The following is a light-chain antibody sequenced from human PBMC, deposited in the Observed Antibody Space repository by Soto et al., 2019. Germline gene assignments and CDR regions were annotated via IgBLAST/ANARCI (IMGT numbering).Light chain of an antibody. Sequence: IQMTQSPSTLSASVGDRVTLTCRASQSISSWLAWYKQKPGKAPKLLSYKASSLESGVPSRFSGSGSGTEFTLTISSLQPDDFETYYCQQYNSLMYTFGQGTRLEIK. J-gene: IGKJ5*01. CDR3: QQYNSLMYT. CDR1: QSISSW. V-gene: IGKV1-5*03. CDR2: KAS.